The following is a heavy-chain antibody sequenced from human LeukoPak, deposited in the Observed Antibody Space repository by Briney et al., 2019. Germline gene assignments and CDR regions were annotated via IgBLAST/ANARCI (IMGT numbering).Heavy chain of an antibody. CDR3: ARVRGVIIPPNWFDP. V-gene: IGHV4-39*01. J-gene: IGHJ5*02. D-gene: IGHD3-10*01. CDR2: IYYSGST. Sequence: PSETLSLTCTVSGGSISSSSYYWGWIRQPPGKGLEWIGSIYYSGSTYYNPSLKSRVTISVDTSKNQFSLKLSSVTAADTAVYYCARVRGVIIPPNWFDPWGQGTVVPVSS. CDR1: GGSISSSSYY.